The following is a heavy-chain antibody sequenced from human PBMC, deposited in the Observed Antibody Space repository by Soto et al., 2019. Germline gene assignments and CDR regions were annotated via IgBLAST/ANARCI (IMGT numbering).Heavy chain of an antibody. CDR2: IWYDGSNK. J-gene: IGHJ6*02. CDR1: GFTFSSYG. Sequence: QVQLVESGGGVVQPGRSLRFSCAASGFTFSSYGIHWVRQAPGKGLEWVAVIWYDGSNKYYADSVKGRFSISRDNSKNTVHLQMNSLTAEDTAEYHCARDWNGMDVWGQGTTVTVSS. V-gene: IGHV3-33*01. D-gene: IGHD3-3*01. CDR3: ARDWNGMDV.